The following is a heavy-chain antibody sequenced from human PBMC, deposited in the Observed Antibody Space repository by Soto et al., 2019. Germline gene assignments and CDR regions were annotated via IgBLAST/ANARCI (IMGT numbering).Heavy chain of an antibody. CDR1: GGTFISYA. J-gene: IGHJ6*02. CDR2: IIPIFCTT. Sequence: QVQLVQSGAEVKKPGSSVKVSCKASGGTFISYAISWLRQAPGQGLEWMGGIIPIFCTTHDAQNCEGRVTITADESKSTDHMELSSLKSDDTAVYYCAAQDIVVVLAAGSYSYGMDVWGQGTTVTVSS. V-gene: IGHV1-69*12. CDR3: AAQDIVVVLAAGSYSYGMDV. D-gene: IGHD2-15*01.